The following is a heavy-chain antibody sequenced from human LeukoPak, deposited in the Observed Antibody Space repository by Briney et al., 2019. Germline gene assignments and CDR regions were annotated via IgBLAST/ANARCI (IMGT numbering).Heavy chain of an antibody. CDR2: IKQDGVDK. CDR3: ARDPSRYDLDY. J-gene: IGHJ4*02. CDR1: GFTFSRSY. Sequence: GGSLRLSCAASGFTFSRSYMNWVRQAPGKGLEWVATIKQDGVDKYYVDSVKGRFTISRDTAKNSLYLQTNSLRAEDTAVYYCARDPSRYDLDYWGQGTLVTVSS. D-gene: IGHD5-12*01. V-gene: IGHV3-7*01.